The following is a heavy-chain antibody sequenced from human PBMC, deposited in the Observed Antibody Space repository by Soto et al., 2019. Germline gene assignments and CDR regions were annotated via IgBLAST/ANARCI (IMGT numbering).Heavy chain of an antibody. D-gene: IGHD3-9*01. CDR2: FIPIFGTA. J-gene: IGHJ6*02. V-gene: IGHV1-69*13. CDR1: GGTFSSYA. Sequence: ASVKVSCKASGGTFSSYAISWVRQAPGQGGDWMGGFIPIFGTANYAQKFKGRVTIAADEFTGTAYGGLSSLRSEDTAVYYCARPQSNYDIWGRHGMDVWGQGTTVTVSS. CDR3: ARPQSNYDIWGRHGMDV.